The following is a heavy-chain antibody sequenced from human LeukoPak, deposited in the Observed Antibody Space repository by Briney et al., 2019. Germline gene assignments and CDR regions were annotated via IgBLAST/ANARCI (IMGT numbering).Heavy chain of an antibody. J-gene: IGHJ4*02. D-gene: IGHD3-16*02. V-gene: IGHV5-51*01. CDR3: ARADYDYVWGSYRTFDY. CDR2: IYPGDSDT. Sequence: GESLKISCKGSGYSSTSYWIGWVRQMPGKGLEWMGIIYPGDSDTRYSPSFQGQVTISADKSISTAYLQWSSLKASDTAMYYCARADYDYVWGSYRTFDYWGQGTLVTVSS. CDR1: GYSSTSYW.